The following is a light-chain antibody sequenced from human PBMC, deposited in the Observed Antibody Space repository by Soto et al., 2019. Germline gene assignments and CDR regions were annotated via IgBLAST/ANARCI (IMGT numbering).Light chain of an antibody. CDR2: DNN. CDR3: GTWDSSLRVYV. Sequence: QSVLTQPPSVSAAPGHEVTISCSGSSSNIGTYYVSWYQQLPGTAPKLLISDNNKRPSGIPDRFSGSKSGASATLGIAGLQTGDEADYYCGTWDSSLRVYVFGTGTKLTVL. J-gene: IGLJ1*01. CDR1: SSNIGTYY. V-gene: IGLV1-51*01.